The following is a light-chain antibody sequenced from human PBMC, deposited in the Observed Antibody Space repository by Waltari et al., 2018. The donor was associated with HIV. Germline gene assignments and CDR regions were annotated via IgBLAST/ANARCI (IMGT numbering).Light chain of an antibody. CDR2: DAS. CDR3: QQRSNWPPL. Sequence: EIVLTQSPATLSLSPGERATLSCRASQSVSSYLAWYQQTPGQAPRLLNYDASNRATGIPARFSGSVSGTDFTLTISSLEPEDFAVYYCQQRSNWPPLFGGGTKVEIK. J-gene: IGKJ4*02. CDR1: QSVSSY. V-gene: IGKV3-11*01.